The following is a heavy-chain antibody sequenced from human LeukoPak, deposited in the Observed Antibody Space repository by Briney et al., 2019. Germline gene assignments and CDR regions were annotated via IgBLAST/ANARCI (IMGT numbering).Heavy chain of an antibody. CDR1: GGSISSYY. CDR3: ARDGTAAGTFDY. Sequence: SETLSLTCTVSGGSISSYYWSWIRQPAGKGLEWIGRIYTSGSTNYNPSLKSQVTISVDTSKNQFSLKLSSVTAADTAVYYCARDGTAAGTFDYWGQGTLVTVSS. CDR2: IYTSGST. D-gene: IGHD6-13*01. V-gene: IGHV4-4*07. J-gene: IGHJ4*02.